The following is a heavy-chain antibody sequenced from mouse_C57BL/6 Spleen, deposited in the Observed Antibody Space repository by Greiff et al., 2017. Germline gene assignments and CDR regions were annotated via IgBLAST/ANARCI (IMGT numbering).Heavy chain of an antibody. Sequence: EVQLMESGGGLVKPGGSLKLSCAASGFTFSSYAMSWVRQTPEKRLEWVATISDGGSYTYYPDNVKGRFTISRDNAKNNLYLQMSHLKSEDTAMYYCARDEGVGRVGFAYWGQGTLVTVSA. D-gene: IGHD4-1*01. CDR2: ISDGGSYT. CDR1: GFTFSSYA. V-gene: IGHV5-4*01. J-gene: IGHJ3*01. CDR3: ARDEGVGRVGFAY.